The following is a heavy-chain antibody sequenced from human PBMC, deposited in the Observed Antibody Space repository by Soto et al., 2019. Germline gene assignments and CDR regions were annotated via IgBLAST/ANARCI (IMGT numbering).Heavy chain of an antibody. J-gene: IGHJ4*02. V-gene: IGHV3-30-3*01. CDR2: ISYDGSNK. Sequence: GGSVRLSCAASGFTFSSYAMHWVRQAPGKGLEWVAVISYDGSNKYYADSVKGRFTISRDNSKNTLYLQMNSLRAEDTAVYYCAATAIWFGELWLDYWGQGTLVTVSS. CDR1: GFTFSSYA. CDR3: AATAIWFGELWLDY. D-gene: IGHD3-10*01.